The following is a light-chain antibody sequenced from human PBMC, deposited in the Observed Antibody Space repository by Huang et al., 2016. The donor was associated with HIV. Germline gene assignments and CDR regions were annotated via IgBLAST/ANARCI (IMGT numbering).Light chain of an antibody. CDR3: QQFNSFL. V-gene: IGKV1-9*01. Sequence: IQLTQSPSSLSASVGDRVTITCRASQDISSYLAWYQQKPGKAPNLLSYGASTLQSGVPSRFSGRGSGTVFILTISNLQPEDFATYYCQQFNSFLFGPGTKVDVK. CDR2: GAS. CDR1: QDISSY. J-gene: IGKJ3*01.